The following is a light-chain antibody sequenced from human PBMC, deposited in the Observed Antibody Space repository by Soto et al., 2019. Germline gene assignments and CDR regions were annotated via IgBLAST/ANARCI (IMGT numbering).Light chain of an antibody. CDR2: GAS. V-gene: IGKV3D-15*01. Sequence: EIVMTQSPATLSVSPGERATLSCRASQSVSSNLAWYQQKPGQAPRLLIYGASTRATGIPARFSGSGSGTEFTPPTSSMQSEDFAVDYCQQYNNWPPITFGQGTRLEIK. CDR1: QSVSSN. J-gene: IGKJ5*01. CDR3: QQYNNWPPIT.